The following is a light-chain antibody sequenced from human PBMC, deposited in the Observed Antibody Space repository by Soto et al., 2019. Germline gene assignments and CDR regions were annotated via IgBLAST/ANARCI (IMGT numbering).Light chain of an antibody. V-gene: IGKV3-15*01. CDR2: GAS. CDR1: QSISSK. CDR3: QQYYNWQPR. Sequence: IVMTPSPTTLSVSPGERVTLSCRASQSISSKLAWYQQRPGQAPRLLIYGASTRATGIPSRFSGSGSGTEFTLTITSLQSEDNATYYCQQYYNWQPRFGQGTKVDIK. J-gene: IGKJ1*01.